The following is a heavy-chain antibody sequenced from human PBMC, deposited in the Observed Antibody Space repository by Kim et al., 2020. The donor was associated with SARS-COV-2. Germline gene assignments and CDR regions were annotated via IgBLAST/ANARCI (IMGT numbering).Heavy chain of an antibody. CDR2: IYYSGST. D-gene: IGHD3-10*01. V-gene: IGHV4-30-4*01. J-gene: IGHJ3*02. CDR1: GGSISSGDYY. CDR3: AFVTMVRGAPAAFDI. Sequence: SETLSLTCTVSGGSISSGDYYWSWIRQPPGKGLEWIGYIYYSGSTYYNPSLKSRVTISVDTSKNQFSLKLSSLTAADTAVYYCAFVTMVRGAPAAFDIWGQGTMVPVSA.